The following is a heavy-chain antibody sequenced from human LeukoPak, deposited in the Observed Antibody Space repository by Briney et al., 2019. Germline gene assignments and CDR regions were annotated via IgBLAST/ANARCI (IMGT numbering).Heavy chain of an antibody. V-gene: IGHV1-69*13. CDR2: IIPIFGTA. CDR1: GGTFSSYA. CDR3: ARAGGQVATISQIDY. J-gene: IGHJ4*02. D-gene: IGHD5-12*01. Sequence: AASVKVSCKASGGTFSSYAISWVRQARGQGLEWIGGIIPIFGTANYAQKFQGRVTITADESTSTAYMELSSLRSEDTAVYYCARAGGQVATISQIDYWGQGTLVTVSS.